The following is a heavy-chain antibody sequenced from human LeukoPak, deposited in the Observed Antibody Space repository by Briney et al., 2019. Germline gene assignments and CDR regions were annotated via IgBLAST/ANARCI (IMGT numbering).Heavy chain of an antibody. Sequence: GGSLRLSCAVSGFTFSNAWMSWVRQAPGKGLEWVGHIKTKTDGGTTDYAAPVKGRFTISGDDSKNTLYLQMNSLKTEDTAVYYCTTDRHGDYAGWFDPWGQGTLVTVSS. J-gene: IGHJ5*02. CDR2: IKTKTDGGTT. D-gene: IGHD4-17*01. CDR3: TTDRHGDYAGWFDP. V-gene: IGHV3-15*01. CDR1: GFTFSNAW.